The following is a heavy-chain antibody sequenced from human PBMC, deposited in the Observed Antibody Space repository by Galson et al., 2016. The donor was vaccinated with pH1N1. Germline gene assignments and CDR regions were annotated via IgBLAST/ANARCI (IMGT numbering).Heavy chain of an antibody. CDR1: GGTFNNYP. J-gene: IGHJ4*02. D-gene: IGHD5-18*01. V-gene: IGHV1-69*05. CDR2: IIPIFGTA. CDR3: ARAGKSVDTTMVNRGYFDY. Sequence: SVEVSCKASGGTFNNYPISWLRQAPGHGLEWMGRIIPIFGTANYAQMFQGRITMTRDTSTSIGYKELSSLRSEDTAVYYCARAGKSVDTTMVNRGYFDYWGQGTLVTVSS.